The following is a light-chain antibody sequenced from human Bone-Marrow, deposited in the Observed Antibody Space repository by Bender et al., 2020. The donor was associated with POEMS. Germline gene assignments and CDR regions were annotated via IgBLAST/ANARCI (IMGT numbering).Light chain of an antibody. V-gene: IGLV3-21*01. CDR3: QAWDSSTGMG. CDR2: QDR. J-gene: IGLJ2*01. CDR1: NIGSKS. Sequence: YVLTQPPSVSVAPGQTASIACGGNNIGSKSVHWYQQKSGQSPVLVIFQDRKRPSGISGRFSGSKSGDTATLTISGTQAVDEADYYCQAWDSSTGMGFGGGAKLTVL.